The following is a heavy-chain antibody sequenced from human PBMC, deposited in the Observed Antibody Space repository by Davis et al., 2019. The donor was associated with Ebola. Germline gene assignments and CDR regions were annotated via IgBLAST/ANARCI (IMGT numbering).Heavy chain of an antibody. CDR1: GGSISSYY. CDR3: ARVIPRSSSWYGLDY. D-gene: IGHD6-13*01. V-gene: IGHV4-4*07. CDR2: IYASGST. J-gene: IGHJ4*02. Sequence: PSETLSLTCTVSGGSISSYYWSWIRQPAGKGLEWIGRIYASGSTNYNPSLKSRVTMSVDTSKNQFSLKLSSVTAADTAVYYCARVIPRSSSWYGLDYWGQGTQITVSS.